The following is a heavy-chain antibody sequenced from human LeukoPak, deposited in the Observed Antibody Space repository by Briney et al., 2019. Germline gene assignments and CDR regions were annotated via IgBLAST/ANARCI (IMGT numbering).Heavy chain of an antibody. J-gene: IGHJ4*02. CDR2: ISSSSSSTI. CDR3: AKDRAAGTEAWHY. CDR1: GFTFSSYS. V-gene: IGHV3-48*01. D-gene: IGHD6-13*01. Sequence: PGGSLRLSCAASGFTFSSYSMNWVRQAPGKGLEWVSYISSSSSSTIYYADSVKGRFTISRDNSKNTLYLQMNSLRAEDTAVYYCAKDRAAGTEAWHYWGQGTLVTVSS.